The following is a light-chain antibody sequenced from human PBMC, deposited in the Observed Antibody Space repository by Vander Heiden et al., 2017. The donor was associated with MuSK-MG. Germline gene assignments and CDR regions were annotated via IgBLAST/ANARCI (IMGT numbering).Light chain of an antibody. CDR3: QSYDFSLSGSL. V-gene: IGLV1-40*01. CDR2: GNV. Sequence: QSVLTQPPSVSGAPGQRVTISCTGSSSNIGAGYGVHWYQQLPGTAPKLLIYGNVNRPSGVPDRFSGSKSGTSASLAITGLQAEDEADYYCQSYDFSLSGSLFGGGTKLSVL. J-gene: IGLJ3*02. CDR1: SSNIGAGYG.